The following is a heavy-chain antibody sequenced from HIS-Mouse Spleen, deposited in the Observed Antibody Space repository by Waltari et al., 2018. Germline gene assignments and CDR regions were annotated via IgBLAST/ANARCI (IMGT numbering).Heavy chain of an antibody. CDR2: ISSRRSII. Sequence: EVQLVESGGGLVQPGGSLRLSCAASGFTFSSYSMNWVRQAPGRGVEWVSYISSRRSIIYYAESVKGRFTISRDNDNNSLYLQMNSLRAEDTAVYYCARDRRLTGDGAFDIWGQGTMVTVSS. CDR1: GFTFSSYS. D-gene: IGHD3-9*01. J-gene: IGHJ3*02. V-gene: IGHV3-48*01. CDR3: ARDRRLTGDGAFDI.